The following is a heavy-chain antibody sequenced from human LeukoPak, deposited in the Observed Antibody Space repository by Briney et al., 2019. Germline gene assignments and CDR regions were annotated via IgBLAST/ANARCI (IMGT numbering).Heavy chain of an antibody. J-gene: IGHJ4*02. V-gene: IGHV1-69*05. CDR1: GGPFHSYA. CDR3: ARDRRSSSSPTFDY. Sequence: SVKVSFKASGGPFHSYAISWVRPAPGQGLEWMGRIIPIFGTANYSQKFQGRGTITTDESKITAYMELSSLRAEDTAVYYCARDRRSSSSPTFDYWGQGTLVTASS. D-gene: IGHD6-6*01. CDR2: IIPIFGTA.